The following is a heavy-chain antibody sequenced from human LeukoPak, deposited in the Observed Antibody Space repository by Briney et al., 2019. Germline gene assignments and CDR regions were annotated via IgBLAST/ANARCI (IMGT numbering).Heavy chain of an antibody. CDR3: ANNRYSSRWRGAFDV. V-gene: IGHV3-23*01. Sequence: HSGGSLRLSCAVSGSTFSSYWMHWVRQAPGKGLVWVSSISGSDETTYYADSVKGRFTISRDNSKNTLYLHMNSLRAEDAAVYYCANNRYSSRWRGAFDVWGQGTMVTVSS. D-gene: IGHD6-13*01. CDR2: ISGSDETT. J-gene: IGHJ3*01. CDR1: GSTFSSYW.